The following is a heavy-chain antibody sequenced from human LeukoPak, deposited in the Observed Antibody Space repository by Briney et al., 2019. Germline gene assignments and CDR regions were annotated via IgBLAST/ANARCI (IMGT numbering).Heavy chain of an antibody. D-gene: IGHD7-27*01. CDR3: ARARLAGSLGNFDY. CDR1: GGTFSSYA. V-gene: IGHV1-69*05. Sequence: GASVKVSCKASGGTFSSYAISWVRQAPGQGLEWMGGVIPIFGTANYAQKFQGRVTITTDESTSTAYMELSSLRSEDTAVYYCARARLAGSLGNFDYWGQGTLVTVSS. CDR2: VIPIFGTA. J-gene: IGHJ4*02.